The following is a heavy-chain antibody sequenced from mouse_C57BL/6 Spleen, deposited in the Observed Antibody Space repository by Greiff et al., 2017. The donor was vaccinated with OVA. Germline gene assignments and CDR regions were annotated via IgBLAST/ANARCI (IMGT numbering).Heavy chain of an antibody. CDR3: ASCYGSTWYFDV. V-gene: IGHV3-6*01. CDR1: GYSITSGYY. CDR2: ISYDGSN. J-gene: IGHJ1*03. D-gene: IGHD1-1*01. Sequence: EVKLMESGPGLVKPSQSLSLTCSVTGYSITSGYYWNWIRQFPGNKLEWMGYISYDGSNNYNPSLKNRISITRDTSKNQFFLKLNSVTTEDTATYYCASCYGSTWYFDVWGTGTTVTVSS.